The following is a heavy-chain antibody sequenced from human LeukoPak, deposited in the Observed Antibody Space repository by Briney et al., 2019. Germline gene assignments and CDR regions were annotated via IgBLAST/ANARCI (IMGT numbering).Heavy chain of an antibody. D-gene: IGHD2-2*01. Sequence: GGSLRLSCVASGFTFSSYAMSWVRQAPGKGLEWVSAISGSGGSTYYADSVKGRFTISRDNSKNTLYLQMNSLRAEDTAVYYCAKVGYCSSTSCYPTEYFQHWGQGTLVTVSS. CDR1: GFTFSSYA. V-gene: IGHV3-23*01. CDR2: ISGSGGST. CDR3: AKVGYCSSTSCYPTEYFQH. J-gene: IGHJ1*01.